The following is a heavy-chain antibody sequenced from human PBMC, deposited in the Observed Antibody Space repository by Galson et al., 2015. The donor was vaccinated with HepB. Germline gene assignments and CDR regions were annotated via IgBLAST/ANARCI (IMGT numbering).Heavy chain of an antibody. CDR1: GFAFDTHA. V-gene: IGHV3-23*01. CDR2: ISGNGDST. D-gene: IGHD5-18*01. CDR3: AKGYGLFDS. Sequence: SLRLSCAASGFAFDTHAMSWVRQAPGRGLEWIPGISGNGDSTFYPNSGKGRFTVSRDNSNNMLYLEMNSLRAENAGLYFCAKGYGLFDSWGQGILVTVSS. J-gene: IGHJ5*01.